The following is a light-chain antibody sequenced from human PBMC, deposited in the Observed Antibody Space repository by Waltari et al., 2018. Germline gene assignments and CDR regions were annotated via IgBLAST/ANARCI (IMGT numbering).Light chain of an antibody. J-gene: IGLJ1*01. CDR1: SSDIGTFDY. CDR3: SSYAGKIKLV. CDR2: EFS. Sequence: QSALTQPPSASGYPGQSVTISCTGRSSDIGTFDYVSWYQQYPGKAPRLVIYEFSKRPSGIPVRFSGSKYTNTASLTVSGLLSDDESYYYCSSYAGKIKLVFGSGTKVTVL. V-gene: IGLV2-8*01.